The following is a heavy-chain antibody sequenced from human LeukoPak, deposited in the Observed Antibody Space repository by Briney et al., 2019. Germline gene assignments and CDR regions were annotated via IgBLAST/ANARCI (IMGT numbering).Heavy chain of an antibody. CDR1: GFRFNDFA. CDR2: ITGSGRTT. Sequence: GESLKISCAASGFRFNDFAMTWVRQAPGKGLEWVSSITGSGRTTYYTDTVKGRFNISRDSSMNRVDLQMNSMRVEDTAVYYCAKGRSTGVNHASDIWGQGTLVTVSS. D-gene: IGHD2-8*02. V-gene: IGHV3-23*01. CDR3: AKGRSTGVNHASDI. J-gene: IGHJ3*02.